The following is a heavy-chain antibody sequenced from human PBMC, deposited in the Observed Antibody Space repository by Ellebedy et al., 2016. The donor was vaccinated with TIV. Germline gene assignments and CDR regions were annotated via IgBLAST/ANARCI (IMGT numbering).Heavy chain of an antibody. D-gene: IGHD1-20*01. CDR3: ARGGVYNWNSFDY. J-gene: IGHJ4*02. Sequence: SLKISXAASGFSFDDYAMHWVRQAPGKGLDWVSSIDWDSGSIGYADSVKGRFTISRDNAKNSLYLQMNSLRAEDTAVYYCARGGVYNWNSFDYWGQGTLVTVSS. CDR1: GFSFDDYA. V-gene: IGHV3-9*01. CDR2: IDWDSGSI.